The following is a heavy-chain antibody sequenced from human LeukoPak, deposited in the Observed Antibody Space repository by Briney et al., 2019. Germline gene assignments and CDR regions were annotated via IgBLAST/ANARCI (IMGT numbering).Heavy chain of an antibody. Sequence: PGGSLRLSCAASGFTFSTYSMNWVRQAPGKGLEWVSYISSRSSTIYYADSVKGRFTISRDNAKNSLYLQMNSLRAEDTAVYYCARDQAVRKYYYDSSGYPIDYWGQGTLVTVSS. CDR1: GFTFSTYS. J-gene: IGHJ4*02. CDR2: ISSRSSTI. V-gene: IGHV3-48*01. D-gene: IGHD3-22*01. CDR3: ARDQAVRKYYYDSSGYPIDY.